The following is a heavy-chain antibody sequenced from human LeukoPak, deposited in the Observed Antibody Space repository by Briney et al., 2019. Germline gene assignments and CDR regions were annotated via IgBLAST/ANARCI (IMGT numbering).Heavy chain of an antibody. J-gene: IGHJ4*02. CDR1: GGSFSGYY. D-gene: IGHD3-3*01. V-gene: IGHV4-34*01. CDR2: INHSGST. Sequence: SETLSLTCAVYGGSFSGYYWSWIRQPPGKGLEWIGEINHSGSTNYNPSLKSRVTISVDTSKNQFSLKLSSVTATDTAVYYCARADDFWSGSAYFDYWGQGTLVTVSS. CDR3: ARADDFWSGSAYFDY.